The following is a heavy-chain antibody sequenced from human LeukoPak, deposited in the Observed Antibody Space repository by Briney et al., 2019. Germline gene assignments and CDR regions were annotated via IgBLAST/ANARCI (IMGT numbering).Heavy chain of an antibody. CDR3: AKDVMVRGVISWFDP. D-gene: IGHD3-10*01. CDR1: GFTFSSYA. V-gene: IGHV3-23*01. J-gene: IGHJ5*02. Sequence: GGSLRLSCAASGFTFSSYAMSWVRQAPGKGLEWVSAISGSGGSTYYADSVKGRFTISRDNSKNTLYLQMNSLRAEDTAVYYCAKDVMVRGVISWFDPWGQGTLVTVSS. CDR2: ISGSGGST.